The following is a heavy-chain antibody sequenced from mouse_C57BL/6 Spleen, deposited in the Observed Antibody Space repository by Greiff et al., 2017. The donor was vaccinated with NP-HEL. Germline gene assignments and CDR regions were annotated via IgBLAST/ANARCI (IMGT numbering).Heavy chain of an antibody. Sequence: EVKLQESGPGLVKPSQSLSLTCSVTGYSITSGYYWNWIRQFPGNKLEWMGYISYDGSNNYNPSLKNRISITRDPSKNQFFLKLNSVTTEDTATYYCARAPYYYGSTLYAMDYWGQGTSVTVSS. CDR3: ARAPYYYGSTLYAMDY. D-gene: IGHD1-1*01. J-gene: IGHJ4*01. CDR2: ISYDGSN. V-gene: IGHV3-6*01. CDR1: GYSITSGYY.